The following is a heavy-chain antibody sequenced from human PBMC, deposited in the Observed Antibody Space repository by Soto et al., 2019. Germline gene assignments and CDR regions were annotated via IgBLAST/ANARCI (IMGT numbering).Heavy chain of an antibody. D-gene: IGHD3-10*01. CDR2: INTNTGNP. J-gene: IGHJ6*02. Sequence: GASVKVSCKASGYTFTSYAMKWVRQAPGQGLEWMGWINTNTGNPTYAQGFTGRFVFSLDTSVSTAYLQICSLKAEDTAVYYCAREGLGGSGSYYPLPYYYYYGMDVWGQGTTVTVSS. CDR1: GYTFTSYA. V-gene: IGHV7-4-1*01. CDR3: AREGLGGSGSYYPLPYYYYYGMDV.